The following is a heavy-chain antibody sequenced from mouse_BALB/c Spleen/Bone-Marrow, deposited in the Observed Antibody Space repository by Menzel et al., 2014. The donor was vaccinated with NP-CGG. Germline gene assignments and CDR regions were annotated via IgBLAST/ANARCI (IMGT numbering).Heavy chain of an antibody. CDR1: GFNIKDTY. D-gene: IGHD2-4*01. CDR3: ATMITDWYYDV. J-gene: IGHJ1*01. V-gene: IGHV14-3*02. CDR2: IDPANGNT. Sequence: VQLQQPGAELVKPGASVKLSCTASGFNIKDTYMHWVKQRPEQGPEWIGRIDPANGNTKYDPKFQGKATITADTSSNTAYLQLSSLTSEDTAVYYCATMITDWYYDVWGAWTTVTVSS.